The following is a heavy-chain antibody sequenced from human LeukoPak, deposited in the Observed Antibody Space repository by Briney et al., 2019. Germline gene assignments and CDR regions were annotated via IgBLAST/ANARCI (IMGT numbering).Heavy chain of an antibody. V-gene: IGHV3-48*03. D-gene: IGHD1-26*01. Sequence: GGSLRLSCAASGFTFSSYKMNWVRQAPGKGLEWVSYISSSGSTIYYADSVKGRFTISRDNAKNSLYLQMNSLRAEDTAVYYCARDPYSGSYYFDYWGQGTLVTVSS. J-gene: IGHJ4*02. CDR3: ARDPYSGSYYFDY. CDR1: GFTFSSYK. CDR2: ISSSGSTI.